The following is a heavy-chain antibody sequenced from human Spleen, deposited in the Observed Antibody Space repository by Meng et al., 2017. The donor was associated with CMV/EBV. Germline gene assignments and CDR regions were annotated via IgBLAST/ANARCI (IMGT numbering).Heavy chain of an antibody. J-gene: IGHJ4*02. Sequence: GGSLRLSCAASGFTFSNYWMHWVRQAPGKGLEWVSGVGGSGDNTYYADSVKGRFAISRDNSKNTLYLQVNSLRVEDTAVYYCAKSHLPSGRIAGGRFDHWVQGTLVTVSS. CDR3: AKSHLPSGRIAGGRFDH. CDR2: VGGSGDNT. CDR1: GFTFSNYW. V-gene: IGHV3-23*01. D-gene: IGHD1-26*01.